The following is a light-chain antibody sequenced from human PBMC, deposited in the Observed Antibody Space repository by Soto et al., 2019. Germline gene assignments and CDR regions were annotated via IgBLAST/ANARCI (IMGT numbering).Light chain of an antibody. CDR2: EVN. V-gene: IGLV2-18*02. J-gene: IGLJ1*01. CDR3: NSFTTSSTYV. Sequence: QSALTXPASVSGSPGQSITISCTGTSSDIGSYNRVSWYQQPPGTAPKLIIYEVNNRPSGVPDRFSGSKSGNTASLTISGLQAEDEADYYCNSFTTSSTYVFGTGTKVTVL. CDR1: SSDIGSYNR.